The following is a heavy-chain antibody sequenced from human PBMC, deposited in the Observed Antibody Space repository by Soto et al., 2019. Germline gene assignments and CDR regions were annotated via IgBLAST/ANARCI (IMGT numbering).Heavy chain of an antibody. CDR1: GYTFTSYD. D-gene: IGHD3-3*01. J-gene: IGHJ3*02. CDR3: ARIRTRITIFGVVTNDAFDI. V-gene: IGHV1-8*01. Sequence: ASVKVSCKASGYTFTSYDINWVREATGQGLEWMGWMNPNSGNTGYAQKFQGRVTMTRNTSISTAYMELSSLRSEDTAVYYCARIRTRITIFGVVTNDAFDIWGQGTMVTVSS. CDR2: MNPNSGNT.